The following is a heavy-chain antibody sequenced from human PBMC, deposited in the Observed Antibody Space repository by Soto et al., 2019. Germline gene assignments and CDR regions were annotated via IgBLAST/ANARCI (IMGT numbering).Heavy chain of an antibody. J-gene: IGHJ4*02. Sequence: QVQLQQWGAGLLKPSETLSLTCAVYGGSFSGYYWSWIRQPPGKGLEWIGEINHSGSTNYNPSLKSRVTISVDTSKNQFSLKLSSVTAADTAVYYCARVLRVGGPQYYYGSGPLGYWGQGTLVTVSS. CDR3: ARVLRVGGPQYYYGSGPLGY. D-gene: IGHD3-10*01. CDR1: GGSFSGYY. CDR2: INHSGST. V-gene: IGHV4-34*01.